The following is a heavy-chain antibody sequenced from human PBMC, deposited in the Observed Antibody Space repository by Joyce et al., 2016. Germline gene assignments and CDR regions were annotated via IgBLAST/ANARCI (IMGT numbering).Heavy chain of an antibody. J-gene: IGHJ3*01. CDR2: IGASGGGR. CDR3: ARAMTVVVAYTLRDGFDV. D-gene: IGHD2-15*01. V-gene: IGHV3-23*04. CDR1: QSRSKNYF. Sequence: EMLMEESGGTLVHTGGSLSLSCKVPQSRSKNYFMAWGRQAPGKGLYGVSAIGASGGGRYYAESVKGRFTVSRDNSKNMMYLQMTSLQIEDTAIYYCARAMTVVVAYTLRDGFDVWGQGTMVAVSS.